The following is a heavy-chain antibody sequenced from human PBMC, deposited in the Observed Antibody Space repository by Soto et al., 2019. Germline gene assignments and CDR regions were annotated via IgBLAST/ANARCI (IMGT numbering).Heavy chain of an antibody. CDR3: ARDHLGIAAADLDAFDI. J-gene: IGHJ3*02. CDR2: IYYSGST. V-gene: IGHV4-31*03. CDR1: GGSISSGGYY. D-gene: IGHD6-13*01. Sequence: QVQLQESGPGLVKPSQTLSLTCTVSGGSISSGGYYWSWIRQHPGKGLEWIGYIYYSGSTYYNPXPTSRVTISVXXSXNXXSLKLSSVTAADTAVYYCARDHLGIAAADLDAFDIWGQGTMVTVSS.